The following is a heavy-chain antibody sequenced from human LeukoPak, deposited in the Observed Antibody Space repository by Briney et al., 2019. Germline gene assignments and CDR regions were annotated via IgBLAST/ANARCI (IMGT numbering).Heavy chain of an antibody. Sequence: GGSLRLSCAASGFTFSSYWMSWVRQAPGKGLEWVSSISSSSSYIYYADSVKGRFTISRDNAKNSLYLQMNSLRAEDTAVYYCARDTYCGGDCYSNFDYWGQGTLVTVSS. V-gene: IGHV3-21*01. J-gene: IGHJ4*02. D-gene: IGHD2-21*01. CDR2: ISSSSSYI. CDR1: GFTFSSYW. CDR3: ARDTYCGGDCYSNFDY.